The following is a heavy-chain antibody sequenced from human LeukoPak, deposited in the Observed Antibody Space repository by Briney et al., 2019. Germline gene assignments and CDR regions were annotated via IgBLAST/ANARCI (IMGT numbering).Heavy chain of an antibody. CDR2: IYPGDSDT. D-gene: IGHD3-22*01. Sequence: GESLKISCKGSGYSFTSYWIGWVRPMPGKGLEWMGIIYPGDSDTRYSPSFQGQVTISADKSISTAYLQWSSLKASDTAMYHCARQGYYYDSSGYYYSDYWGQGTLVTVSS. CDR1: GYSFTSYW. CDR3: ARQGYYYDSSGYYYSDY. V-gene: IGHV5-51*01. J-gene: IGHJ4*02.